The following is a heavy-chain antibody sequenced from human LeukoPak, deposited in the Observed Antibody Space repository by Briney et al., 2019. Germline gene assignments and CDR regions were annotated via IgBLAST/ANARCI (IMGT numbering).Heavy chain of an antibody. Sequence: GGSLRLFCAASGFTFSSYSMNWVRQAPGKGLEWVSTISGGGDATYYADSVKGRFTISRDNSKNTLYLQMNSLRVEDTAVYYCARDSSMLRGPLVIYYFDFSGQGTLVTVSS. V-gene: IGHV3-23*01. D-gene: IGHD3-10*01. J-gene: IGHJ4*02. CDR2: ISGGGDAT. CDR1: GFTFSSYS. CDR3: ARDSSMLRGPLVIYYFDF.